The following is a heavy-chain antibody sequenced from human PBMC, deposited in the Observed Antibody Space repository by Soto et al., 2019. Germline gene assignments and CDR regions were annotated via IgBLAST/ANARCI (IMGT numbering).Heavy chain of an antibody. D-gene: IGHD3-22*01. V-gene: IGHV4-4*02. J-gene: IGHJ4*02. CDR3: ASVSSGYYYFDY. CDR2: IYHSGST. CDR1: GGSISSSNW. Sequence: SETLSLTCAVSGGSISSSNWWSWVRQPPGKGLEWIGEIYHSGSTNYNPSLKSRVTISVGKSKNQFSLKLSSVTAADTAVYYCASVSSGYYYFDYWGQGTLVTVSS.